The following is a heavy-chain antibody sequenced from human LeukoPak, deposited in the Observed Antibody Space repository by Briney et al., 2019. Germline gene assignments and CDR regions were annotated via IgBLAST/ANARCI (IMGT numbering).Heavy chain of an antibody. CDR3: ARNDFWSASWFDP. V-gene: IGHV5-51*01. CDR2: IYPGDSDT. D-gene: IGHD3-3*01. J-gene: IGHJ5*02. CDR1: GYSFTSYW. Sequence: HWESLKISCEGSGYSFTSYWIGWVRQMPGKGLEWMGIIYPGDSDTRYSPSSQGQVTISADKSISTAYLQWSSLKASDTAMYYCARNDFWSASWFDPWGQGTLVTVSS.